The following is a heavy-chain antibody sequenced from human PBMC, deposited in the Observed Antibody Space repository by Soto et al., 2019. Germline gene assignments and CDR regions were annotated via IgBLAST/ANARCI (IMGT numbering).Heavy chain of an antibody. J-gene: IGHJ4*02. CDR1: GGSISSYY. Sequence: SETLSLTCTVSGGSISSYYWSWIRQPPGKGLEWIGYIYYSGSTNYNPSLKSRVTISVDTSKNQFSLKLSSVTAADTAVYYCARGTGRDYHFDYWGQGTLVTVS. D-gene: IGHD4-17*01. CDR3: ARGTGRDYHFDY. V-gene: IGHV4-59*01. CDR2: IYYSGST.